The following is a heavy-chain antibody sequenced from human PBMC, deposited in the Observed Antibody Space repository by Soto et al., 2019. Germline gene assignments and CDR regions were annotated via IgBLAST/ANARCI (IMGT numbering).Heavy chain of an antibody. CDR3: ARRASYYYYYMDV. V-gene: IGHV3-33*01. Sequence: PGKGLEWVAVISCNGSSTYYADSVKGRFTISRDNSKNTLYLQMNSLRAEDTAVYYCARRASYYYYYMDVWGKGTTLTVYS. CDR2: ISCNGSST. J-gene: IGHJ6*03.